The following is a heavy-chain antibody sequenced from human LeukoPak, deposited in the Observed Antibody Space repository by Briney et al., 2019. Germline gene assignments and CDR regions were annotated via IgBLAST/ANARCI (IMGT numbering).Heavy chain of an antibody. CDR3: ARETPPGYYGSGPSYYYYGMDV. D-gene: IGHD3-10*01. J-gene: IGHJ6*02. Sequence: GRSLRLSCAASGFTFSSYGMHWVRQAPGKGLVWVAVIWYDGSNKYYADSVKGRFTISRDNSKNTLYLQMNSLRAEDTAVYYCARETPPGYYGSGPSYYYYGMDVWGQGTTVTVSS. CDR1: GFTFSSYG. V-gene: IGHV3-33*01. CDR2: IWYDGSNK.